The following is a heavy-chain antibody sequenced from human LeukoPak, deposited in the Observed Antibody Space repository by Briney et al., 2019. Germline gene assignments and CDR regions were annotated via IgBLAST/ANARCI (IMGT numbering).Heavy chain of an antibody. CDR1: GFTFGSYS. CDR3: ARDYDFWSGYYYYGMDV. J-gene: IGHJ6*02. CDR2: ISSSSSYI. D-gene: IGHD3-3*01. V-gene: IGHV3-21*01. Sequence: GGSLRLSCAASGFTFGSYSMNWVRQAPGKGLEWVSSISSSSSYIYYADSVKGRFTISRDNAKNSLYLQMNSLRAEDTAVYYCARDYDFWSGYYYYGMDVWGQGTTVTVSS.